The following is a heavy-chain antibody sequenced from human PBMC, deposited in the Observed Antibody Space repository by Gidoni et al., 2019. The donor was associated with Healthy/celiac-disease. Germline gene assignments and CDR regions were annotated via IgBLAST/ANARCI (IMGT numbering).Heavy chain of an antibody. CDR3: AKGVPMVRGVIIPMGFDY. V-gene: IGHV3-23*01. CDR1: GFTFSSYA. D-gene: IGHD3-10*01. Sequence: EVQLLESVVGLVQPGGSLRLSCADCGFTFSSYAMSWVRQAPGKGLEWVSAISGSGGSTYYADSVKGRFTISRDNSKNTLYLQMNSLRAEDTAVYYCAKGVPMVRGVIIPMGFDYWGQGTLVTVSS. J-gene: IGHJ4*02. CDR2: ISGSGGST.